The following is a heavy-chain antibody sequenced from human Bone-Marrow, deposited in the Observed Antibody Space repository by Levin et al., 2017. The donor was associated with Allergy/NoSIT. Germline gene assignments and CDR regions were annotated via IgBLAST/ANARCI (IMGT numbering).Heavy chain of an antibody. V-gene: IGHV3-7*01. D-gene: IGHD6-19*01. CDR3: ARDYSSGYGSKSYYYYFYFDV. CDR2: IKQDGTKK. Sequence: PGGSLRLSCAASGFPFSSYWMSWVRQVPGKGLQWVANIKQDGTKKDYVDSVKGRFTISRDNAENILYLQMSSLRAEDTALYYCARDYSSGYGSKSYYYYFYFDVWGKGTTVTVSS. CDR1: GFPFSSYW. J-gene: IGHJ6*03.